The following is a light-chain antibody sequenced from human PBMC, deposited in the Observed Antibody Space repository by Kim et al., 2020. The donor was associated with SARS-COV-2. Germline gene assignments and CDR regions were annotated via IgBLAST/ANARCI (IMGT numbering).Light chain of an antibody. V-gene: IGLV3-21*04. CDR2: FDS. Sequence: SYELTQPPSVSVAPRKTARITCGGDNIGSNSVHWYQKKSGQAPVLVMYFDSDRPAEIPERFSASKSGNTATLTINKVEAGDEADYYCQVWDTSSDYQYVFGTGTKVTVL. CDR3: QVWDTSSDYQYV. J-gene: IGLJ1*01. CDR1: NIGSNS.